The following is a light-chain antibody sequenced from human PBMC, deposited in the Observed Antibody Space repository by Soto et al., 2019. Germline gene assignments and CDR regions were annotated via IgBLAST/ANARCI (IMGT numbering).Light chain of an antibody. CDR3: SSYAGSIQGV. V-gene: IGLV2-8*01. J-gene: IGLJ2*01. CDR1: SSDVGGYNY. Sequence: QSALTQPPSASGSPGQSVTISCTGTSSDVGGYNYVSWYQQHPGKAPKLMIYEVSKRPSGVPDRFSGSKSGNTASLTVSGLQAEDEADYYCSSYAGSIQGVFGGGTKVTVL. CDR2: EVS.